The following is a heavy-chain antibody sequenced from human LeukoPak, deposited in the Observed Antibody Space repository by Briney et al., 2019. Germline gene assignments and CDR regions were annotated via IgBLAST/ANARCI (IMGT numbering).Heavy chain of an antibody. V-gene: IGHV3-30*04. D-gene: IGHD2-2*01. Sequence: GGSLRLFCAASGFTLSSYAMQWVREARGKGGEGVAVISYDGRNKYYADSVKGRFTISRDNSKNPLYLQMNSLRAEDTAVYYCAREWDCSSTSCSDYYYGMDVWGQGTTVTVSS. CDR1: GFTLSSYA. CDR3: AREWDCSSTSCSDYYYGMDV. CDR2: ISYDGRNK. J-gene: IGHJ6*02.